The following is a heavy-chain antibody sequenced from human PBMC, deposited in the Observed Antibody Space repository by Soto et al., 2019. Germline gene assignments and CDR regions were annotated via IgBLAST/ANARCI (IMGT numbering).Heavy chain of an antibody. CDR2: IYYSGST. D-gene: IGHD3-10*01. CDR1: GGSISSYY. V-gene: IGHV4-59*01. J-gene: IGHJ6*02. Sequence: SVTLSLTCTVSGGSISSYYWSWIRQPPGKGLEWIGYIYYSGSTNYNPSLKSRVTISVDTSKNQFSLKLSSVTAADTAVYYCARDLSGRFGELPFYSYGMDVWGQGTTVTVSS. CDR3: ARDLSGRFGELPFYSYGMDV.